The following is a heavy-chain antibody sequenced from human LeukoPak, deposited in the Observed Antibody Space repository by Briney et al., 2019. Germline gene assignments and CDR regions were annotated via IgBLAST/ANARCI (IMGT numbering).Heavy chain of an antibody. J-gene: IGHJ3*02. Sequence: GGSLRLSCAASGFTVSSNYMSWVRQAPGKGLEWVSVIYSGGSTYYADSVKGRFTISRDNSKNTLYLQMNSLRAEDTAVYYCARDPTNYYDSSGYVDIWGQGTMVSVSS. D-gene: IGHD3-22*01. CDR3: ARDPTNYYDSSGYVDI. CDR1: GFTVSSNY. V-gene: IGHV3-53*01. CDR2: IYSGGST.